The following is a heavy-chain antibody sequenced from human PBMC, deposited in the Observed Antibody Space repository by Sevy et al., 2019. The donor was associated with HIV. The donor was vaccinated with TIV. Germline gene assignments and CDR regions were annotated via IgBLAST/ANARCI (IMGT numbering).Heavy chain of an antibody. Sequence: GGSLRLSCAASGFAFSSSWMTWVRQAPGKGLEWVANIKQDGSEKYYVNFLKGRFTISRDKAKNSLYLQMNSLRAEDTAVYYCARLCTGFIYYYYGMDVWGQGTTVTVSS. CDR2: IKQDGSEK. CDR3: ARLCTGFIYYYYGMDV. J-gene: IGHJ6*02. D-gene: IGHD2-2*01. CDR1: GFAFSSSW. V-gene: IGHV3-7*01.